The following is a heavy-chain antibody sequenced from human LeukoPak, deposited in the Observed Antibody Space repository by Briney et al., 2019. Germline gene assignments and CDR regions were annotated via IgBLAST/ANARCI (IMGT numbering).Heavy chain of an antibody. V-gene: IGHV2-5*02. CDR3: AHTDRHYYYDSSGSFDP. Sequence: SGPTLVKPTQTLTLTCIFSGFSLSTSGVGVGWIRQPPGKALEWLALIYWDDDKRYSPSLKSRLTITKDTSKNQVVLTMTNMDPVDTATYYCAHTDRHYYYDSSGSFDPWGQGTLVTVSS. CDR2: IYWDDDK. D-gene: IGHD3-22*01. CDR1: GFSLSTSGVG. J-gene: IGHJ5*02.